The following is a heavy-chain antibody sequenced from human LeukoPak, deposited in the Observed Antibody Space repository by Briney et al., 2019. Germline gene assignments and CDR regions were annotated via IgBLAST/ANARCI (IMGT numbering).Heavy chain of an antibody. CDR2: ISWNSYNI. CDR1: GGSISSYY. V-gene: IGHV3-9*01. J-gene: IGHJ4*02. D-gene: IGHD2-15*01. CDR3: AKGIEVAAQYYFDY. Sequence: LSLTCTVSGGSISSYYWSWIRQPPGKGLEWVSGISWNSYNIGYADSVKGRFTISRDNAKNSLFLQMNSLRAEDTALYYCAKGIEVAAQYYFDYWGQGTLVTVSS.